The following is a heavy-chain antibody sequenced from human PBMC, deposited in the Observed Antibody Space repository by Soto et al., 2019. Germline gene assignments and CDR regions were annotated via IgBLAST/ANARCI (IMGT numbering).Heavy chain of an antibody. CDR1: GFTFSSYD. V-gene: IGHV3-13*01. D-gene: IGHD3-3*01. J-gene: IGHJ6*02. Sequence: GGSLRLSCAASGFTFSSYDMHWVRQATGKGLEWVSAIGTAGDTYYPGSVKGRSTISRENAKNSLYLQMNSLRAEDTAVYYCARVINFWSGYYTRDYYYGMDVWGQGTTVTVSS. CDR2: IGTAGDT. CDR3: ARVINFWSGYYTRDYYYGMDV.